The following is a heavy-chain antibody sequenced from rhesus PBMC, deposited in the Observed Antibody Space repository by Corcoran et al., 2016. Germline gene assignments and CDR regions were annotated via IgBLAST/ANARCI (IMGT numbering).Heavy chain of an antibody. Sequence: EVQLVESGGGLVKPGGSLRLSCVASVFPFSAYVMHWVCQFQGKGLDGVSFISATIINPHHRDSVRGRFAVSRFNAQYSLFLQMNSPTVEDTAVYYCTTLGAWNTYNYWGQGVLVTVSS. CDR3: TTLGAWNTYNY. CDR2: ISATIINP. V-gene: IGHV3-100*01. CDR1: VFPFSAYV. D-gene: IGHD1-32*01. J-gene: IGHJ4*01.